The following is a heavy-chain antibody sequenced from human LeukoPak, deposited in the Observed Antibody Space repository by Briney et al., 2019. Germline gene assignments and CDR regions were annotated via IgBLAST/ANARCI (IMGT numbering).Heavy chain of an antibody. D-gene: IGHD6-19*01. Sequence: SETLSLTCAVYGGSFSGYYWSWIRQPPGKGLEWIGEINHSGSTNYNPSLKSRVTISVDTSKNQFSLKLSSVTAADTAVYYCARGSSSGWAPTLFNYWGQGTLVTVSS. CDR3: ARGSSSGWAPTLFNY. J-gene: IGHJ4*02. V-gene: IGHV4-34*01. CDR1: GGSFSGYY. CDR2: INHSGST.